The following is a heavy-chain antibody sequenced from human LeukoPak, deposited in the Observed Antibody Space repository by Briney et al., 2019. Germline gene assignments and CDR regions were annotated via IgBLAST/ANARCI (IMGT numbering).Heavy chain of an antibody. J-gene: IGHJ4*02. D-gene: IGHD3-22*01. CDR3: ARSSYYDSSGYYSDY. CDR2: IIPIFGTA. CDR1: GGTFSSYA. V-gene: IGHV1-69*05. Sequence: GASVKVSCKASGGTFSSYAISWGRQAPGQGLEWMGRIIPIFGTANYAQKFQGRVTITTDESTSTAYMELSSLRSEDTAVYYCARSSYYDSSGYYSDYWGQGTLVTVSS.